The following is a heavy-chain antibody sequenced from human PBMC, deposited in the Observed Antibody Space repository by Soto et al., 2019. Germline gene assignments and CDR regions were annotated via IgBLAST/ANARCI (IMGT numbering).Heavy chain of an antibody. J-gene: IGHJ5*02. V-gene: IGHV4-31*03. CDR1: GGSISSGGYY. CDR3: ARDVYGGYSSNCFDP. D-gene: IGHD6-13*01. Sequence: SETLSLTCTVSGGSISSGGYYWSWIRQHPGKGLEWIGYIYYSGSTYYNPSLKSRVTISVDTSKNQFSLKLSSVTAADTAVYYCARDVYGGYSSNCFDPWGQGTLVTVSS. CDR2: IYYSGST.